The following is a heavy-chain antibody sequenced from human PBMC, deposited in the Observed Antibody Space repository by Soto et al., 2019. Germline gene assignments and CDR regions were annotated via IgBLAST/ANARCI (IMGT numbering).Heavy chain of an antibody. CDR3: ARGRGYSGYDCFDD. Sequence: PSETLSLTCTVSGGSINNYYWSWIRQPPGKGLEWIGYIYYSGSTNYNPSLKSRVTISVDTSKNQFSLKLSSVTAADTAVYHCARGRGYSGYDCFDDWGQGTPVTVSS. J-gene: IGHJ4*02. V-gene: IGHV4-59*01. CDR2: IYYSGST. CDR1: GGSINNYY. D-gene: IGHD5-12*01.